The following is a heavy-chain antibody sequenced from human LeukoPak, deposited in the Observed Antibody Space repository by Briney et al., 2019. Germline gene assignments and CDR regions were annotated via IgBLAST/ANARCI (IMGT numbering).Heavy chain of an antibody. V-gene: IGHV1-18*01. CDR3: ARDGTTVVTRDAFDI. J-gene: IGHJ3*02. D-gene: IGHD4-23*01. CDR1: GYTFTSYG. Sequence: ASVKVSCKASGYTFTSYGISWVRQAPGQGLEWMGWISAYNGNTNYAQQLQGRVTMTTDTSTSTAYMELRSLRSDDTAVYYCARDGTTVVTRDAFDIWGQGTMVTVSS. CDR2: ISAYNGNT.